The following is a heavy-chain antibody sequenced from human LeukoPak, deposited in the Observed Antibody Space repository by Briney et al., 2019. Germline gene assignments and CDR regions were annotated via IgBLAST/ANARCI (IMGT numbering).Heavy chain of an antibody. V-gene: IGHV4-59*01. CDR3: ARGLHYGCFDL. Sequence: PSETLSLTCTVSGGSISSYYWSWIRQPPGKGLEWIGYIYYSGSTNYNPSLKSRVTISVDTSKNQFSLKLSSVTAADTDVYYCARGLHYGCFDLWGRGTLVTVSS. CDR1: GGSISSYY. J-gene: IGHJ2*01. D-gene: IGHD4-17*01. CDR2: IYYSGST.